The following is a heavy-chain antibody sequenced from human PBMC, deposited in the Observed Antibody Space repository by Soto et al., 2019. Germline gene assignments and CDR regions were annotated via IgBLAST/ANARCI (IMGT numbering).Heavy chain of an antibody. D-gene: IGHD1-1*01. J-gene: IGHJ6*03. CDR1: GFTFSSYA. V-gene: IGHV3-23*01. CDR3: AKSDDHYFCYIVV. CDR2: ISGSGGST. Sequence: EVQLLESGGGLVQPGGSLRLSCAASGFTFSSYAMSWVRQAPGKGLEWVSAISGSGGSTYYGDSVKGRFTISRDNSKSTLYVQISSLRAEDTAVYYCAKSDDHYFCYIVVCGKGTTLTVSS.